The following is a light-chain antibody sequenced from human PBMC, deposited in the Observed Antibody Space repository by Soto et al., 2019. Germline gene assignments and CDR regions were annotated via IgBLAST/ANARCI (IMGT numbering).Light chain of an antibody. CDR3: QQYGSYST. CDR2: KAS. CDR1: QNISNW. J-gene: IGKJ1*01. Sequence: DIPMTQSPSTLSASVGERVTITCRASQNISNWLAWYQQKPGKAPKLLICKASSLERGVPSRFSGSGSGTEFTLTVSSLQPDDFATYYCQQYGSYSTFGQGTLVEVK. V-gene: IGKV1-5*03.